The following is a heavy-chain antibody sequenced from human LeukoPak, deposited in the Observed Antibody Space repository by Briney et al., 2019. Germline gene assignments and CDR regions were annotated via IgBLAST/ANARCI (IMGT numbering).Heavy chain of an antibody. V-gene: IGHV4-59*08. CDR3: ARLSHDGSGYRPDY. J-gene: IGHJ4*02. CDR1: GDSMSGSF. Sequence: PSETLSLTCTVSGDSMSGSFWIWIRQPPGKGLEWIGYIFYTGSTNYNPSLKSRVTISLYTSTNQFSLRLSSVTAADTAVYYCARLSHDGSGYRPDYWGQGTLVTVSS. D-gene: IGHD3-22*01. CDR2: IFYTGST.